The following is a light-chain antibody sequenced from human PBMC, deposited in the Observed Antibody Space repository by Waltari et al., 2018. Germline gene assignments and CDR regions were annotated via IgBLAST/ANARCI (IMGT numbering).Light chain of an antibody. CDR3: QQYYSTLLA. J-gene: IGKJ1*01. CDR1: QSVLYSSNNKNY. CDR2: WAS. V-gene: IGKV4-1*01. Sequence: DIVMTQSPDSLAVSLGERATINCKSSQSVLYSSNNKNYLAWYQQKPGKPPKLLIYWASTRESGVPDRFSGSGSGTDFTLTISSLQAEDVAVYYCQQYYSTLLAFGQGTKVEIK.